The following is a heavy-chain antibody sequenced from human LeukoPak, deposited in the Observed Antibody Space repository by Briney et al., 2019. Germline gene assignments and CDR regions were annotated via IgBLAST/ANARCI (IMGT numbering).Heavy chain of an antibody. D-gene: IGHD3-3*01. Sequence: GGSLRLSCVASGFTFGSYWMHWVRQAPGKGPAWVSRISGDGGTYYADSVKGRFTISRDNAKNSLYLQMNSLRAEDTAVYYCARFSNYDFWSGYWDYYYYYMDVWGKGTTVTVSS. CDR3: ARFSNYDFWSGYWDYYYYYMDV. CDR1: GFTFGSYW. J-gene: IGHJ6*03. V-gene: IGHV3-74*01. CDR2: ISGDGGT.